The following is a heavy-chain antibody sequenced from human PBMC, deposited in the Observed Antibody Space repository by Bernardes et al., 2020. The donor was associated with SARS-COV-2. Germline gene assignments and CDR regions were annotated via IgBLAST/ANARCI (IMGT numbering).Heavy chain of an antibody. CDR1: GSPFSSYA. Sequence: GGSLRLSCAASGSPFSSYAMNWVRQAPGKGLEWASSISGSGSNTYYADSVKGRFTISRDNSKNTLYLQMNSLGAEDTAVYYCAKGYSWSYFTSFDYWGQGTLVTVSS. CDR2: ISGSGSNT. V-gene: IGHV3-23*01. J-gene: IGHJ4*02. CDR3: AKGYSWSYFTSFDY. D-gene: IGHD3-10*01.